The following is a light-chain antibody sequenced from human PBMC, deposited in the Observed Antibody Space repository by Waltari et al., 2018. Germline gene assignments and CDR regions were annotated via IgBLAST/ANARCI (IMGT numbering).Light chain of an antibody. CDR1: NIGGKD. CDR3: QVWDSSTAV. Sequence: SYDLTQPLSVSVALGQTARITCGGNNIGGKDVTWYQPKPGQAPLLVIYRDKNRPSRIPERFSGSNSENTATLTITGAQGADEADYYCQVWDSSTAVFGGGTQLTVL. J-gene: IGLJ7*01. CDR2: RDK. V-gene: IGLV3-9*01.